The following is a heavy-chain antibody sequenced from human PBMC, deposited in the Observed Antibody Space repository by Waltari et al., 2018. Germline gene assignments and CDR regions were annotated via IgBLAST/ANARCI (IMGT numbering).Heavy chain of an antibody. CDR2: IYDSGST. Sequence: QVHLQESGPGLVKPSQTLSLTCTVSGGSISSGGYYWSWIRQPPGKGMEGIGYIYDSGSTNYNPSLKSRGTIAVDTSKNQLSLKLISVTAADTSVYYCAREVLTRCSGGDCYPYYYYGMDVWGQETTVTVSS. CDR3: AREVLTRCSGGDCYPYYYYGMDV. CDR1: GGSISSGGYY. J-gene: IGHJ6*02. D-gene: IGHD2-21*01. V-gene: IGHV4-61*08.